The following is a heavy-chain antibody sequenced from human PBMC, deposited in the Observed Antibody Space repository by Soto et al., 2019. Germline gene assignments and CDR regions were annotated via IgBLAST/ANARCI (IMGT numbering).Heavy chain of an antibody. CDR2: INPATGAA. CDR1: GYPVTAYY. Sequence: QLHLVQSGAVVKKPGASVTVSCSASGYPVTAYYMHWVRQAPGRGLEWMGGINPATGAAKYTQTFQGRVTMTRDTSTSTVFMELSGLSSEDTAFFYCARGGGVGVAGSAAFDMWGQGTLVTVPS. J-gene: IGHJ3*02. CDR3: ARGGGVGVAGSAAFDM. V-gene: IGHV1-2*02. D-gene: IGHD3-3*01.